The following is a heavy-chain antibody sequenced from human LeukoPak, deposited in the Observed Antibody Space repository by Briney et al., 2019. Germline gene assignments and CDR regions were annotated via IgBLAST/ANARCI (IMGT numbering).Heavy chain of an antibody. V-gene: IGHV3-66*01. CDR3: ARGGSYFDISGYYFY. J-gene: IGHJ1*01. Sequence: GGSLRLSCAASGFTVGSNTMSWVRQAPGKGLEWVSIIYSGGSTSYADSVKGRFTISRDNSKNTLYLQMNSLRTEDTAVYYCARGGSYFDISGYYFYWGQGTLLTVSS. CDR2: IYSGGST. CDR1: GFTVGSNT. D-gene: IGHD3-22*01.